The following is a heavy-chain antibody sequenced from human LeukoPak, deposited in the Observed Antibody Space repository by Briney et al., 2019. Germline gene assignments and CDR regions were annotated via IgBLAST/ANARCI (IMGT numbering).Heavy chain of an antibody. CDR2: IYHSGST. D-gene: IGHD3-3*01. CDR3: ARELEGQIDY. J-gene: IGHJ4*02. CDR1: GGSISSYY. V-gene: IGHV4-59*12. Sequence: SETLSLTCTVSGGSISSYYWSWVRQPPGKGLEWIGYIYHSGSTNYNPSLRSRVTISVDTSKNQFSLRLSSVTAADTAVYYCARELEGQIDYWGQGTLVTVSS.